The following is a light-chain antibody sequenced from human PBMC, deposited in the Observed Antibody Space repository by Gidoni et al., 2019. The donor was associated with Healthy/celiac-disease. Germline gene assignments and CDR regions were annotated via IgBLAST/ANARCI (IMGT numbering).Light chain of an antibody. J-gene: IGKJ2*01. CDR2: KAS. CDR3: QQYNSYS. Sequence: DIQMTQSPSTLSASVGDSVTITCRASQSISSWLAWYQQKPGKAPKLLIYKASSLESGVPSRFSGSGSGTEFTRTISSLQPDDFATYYCQQYNSYSFGQGTKLEIK. V-gene: IGKV1-5*03. CDR1: QSISSW.